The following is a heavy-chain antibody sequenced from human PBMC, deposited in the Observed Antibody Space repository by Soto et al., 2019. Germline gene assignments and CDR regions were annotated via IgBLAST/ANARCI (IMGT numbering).Heavy chain of an antibody. J-gene: IGHJ4*02. D-gene: IGHD6-19*01. V-gene: IGHV3-74*01. CDR2: VNEHGTDS. CDR1: GFTFSDSW. Sequence: AGGSLRLSCVASGFTFSDSWMHWVRQAPGKGLVWVSRVNEHGTDSNYADSVKGRFTISRDNAKNTVYLQMNGLRAEDTAVYYCARVAVVTRGIDYWGQGTLVTVSS. CDR3: ARVAVVTRGIDY.